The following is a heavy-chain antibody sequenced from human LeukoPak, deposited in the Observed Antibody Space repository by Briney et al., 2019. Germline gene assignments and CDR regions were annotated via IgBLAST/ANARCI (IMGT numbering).Heavy chain of an antibody. CDR2: IYYNGSA. D-gene: IGHD3-10*01. Sequence: PSQTLSLTCTVSGGSNSSGDYYWRWLRQPPGKGLEWIGYIYYNGSAYYNPSLKSRVTISVDTSKNQFSLKLSSVTAAATAVYYCARTSLGGAWFDPWGQGTLVTVSS. J-gene: IGHJ5*02. CDR1: GGSNSSGDYY. V-gene: IGHV4-30-4*08. CDR3: ARTSLGGAWFDP.